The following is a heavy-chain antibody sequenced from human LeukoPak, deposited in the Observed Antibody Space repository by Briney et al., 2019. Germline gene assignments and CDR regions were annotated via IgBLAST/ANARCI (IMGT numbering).Heavy chain of an antibody. Sequence: SETLSLTCTVSGVSISPYYWSWIRQPPGKGLEWIAYVSYSGTTNYNPALKSRVTISAGTSKTKLSLKLTSLTAAEPAVYYCARHVDYGGNAGYYYFYMDVWGKGTTVTVSS. D-gene: IGHD4-23*01. CDR1: GVSISPYY. CDR2: VSYSGTT. V-gene: IGHV4-59*08. J-gene: IGHJ6*03. CDR3: ARHVDYGGNAGYYYFYMDV.